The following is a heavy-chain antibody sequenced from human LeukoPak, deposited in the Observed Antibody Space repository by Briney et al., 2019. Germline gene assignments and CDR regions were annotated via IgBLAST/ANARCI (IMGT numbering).Heavy chain of an antibody. CDR1: GFTFSSYG. J-gene: IGHJ5*02. CDR3: ATSIAAAGRNDHL. Sequence: PGGSLRLSCAASGFTFSSYGMHWVRQAPGKGLEWVAFIRYDGSNKYYADSVKGRFTISRDNSKNTLYLQMNSLRAEDTAVYYCATSIAAAGRNDHLWGQGTLVTVSS. V-gene: IGHV3-30*02. D-gene: IGHD6-13*01. CDR2: IRYDGSNK.